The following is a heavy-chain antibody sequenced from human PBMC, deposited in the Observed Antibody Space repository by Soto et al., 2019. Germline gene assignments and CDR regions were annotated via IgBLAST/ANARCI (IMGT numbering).Heavy chain of an antibody. CDR3: AKSLVTPSDAFDL. V-gene: IGHV3-23*01. Sequence: GVSLRLSCAASGFTFGNYAMNWVRQAPGKGLEWISSISDPGTSTYYANSVKGRFSMSRDNSKNTLFLQMNRLRADDTAVYFCAKSLVTPSDAFDLWGRGTLVTVSS. CDR2: ISDPGTST. D-gene: IGHD2-21*02. CDR1: GFTFGNYA. J-gene: IGHJ3*01.